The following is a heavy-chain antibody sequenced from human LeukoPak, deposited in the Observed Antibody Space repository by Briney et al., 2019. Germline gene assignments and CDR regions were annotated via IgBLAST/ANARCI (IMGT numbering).Heavy chain of an antibody. CDR2: ISYDGSNK. Sequence: PGGSLRLSCAASGFTFSSYAMHWVRQAPGKGLEWVAVISYDGSNKYYADSVKGRFTISRDNSKNTLYLQMNSLRAEDTAVYYCARDMANWDHDAFDIWGQGTMVTVSS. J-gene: IGHJ3*02. CDR1: GFTFSSYA. CDR3: ARDMANWDHDAFDI. D-gene: IGHD5-24*01. V-gene: IGHV3-30-3*01.